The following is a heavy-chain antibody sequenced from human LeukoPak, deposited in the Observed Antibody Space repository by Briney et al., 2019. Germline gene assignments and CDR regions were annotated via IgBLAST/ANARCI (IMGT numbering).Heavy chain of an antibody. V-gene: IGHV3-23*01. CDR3: ARGIDY. CDR1: GFTFSSYA. Sequence: GGSLRLSCAASGFTFSSYAMSWVRRAPGKGLEWVSAIGESGAATYYADSVKGRFTISRDNAKNSLYLQMNSLRAEDTALYYCARGIDYWGQGTLVTVSS. J-gene: IGHJ4*02. CDR2: IGESGAAT.